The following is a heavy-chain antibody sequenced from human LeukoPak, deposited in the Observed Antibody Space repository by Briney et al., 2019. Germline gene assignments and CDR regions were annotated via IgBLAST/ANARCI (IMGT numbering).Heavy chain of an antibody. Sequence: ASVKVSCKVSGYTLTELSMHWVRQAPGKGLEWMGGFDPEDGETIYAQKFQGRVTMTEDTSTDTAYMELGSLRSEDTAVYYCATHERYCSGGSCYMDFDYWGQGTLVTVSS. J-gene: IGHJ4*02. V-gene: IGHV1-24*01. D-gene: IGHD2-15*01. CDR2: FDPEDGET. CDR3: ATHERYCSGGSCYMDFDY. CDR1: GYTLTELS.